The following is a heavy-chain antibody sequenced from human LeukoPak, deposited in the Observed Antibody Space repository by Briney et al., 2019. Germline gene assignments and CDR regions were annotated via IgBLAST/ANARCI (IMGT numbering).Heavy chain of an antibody. CDR1: GGSISSYY. D-gene: IGHD1-26*01. J-gene: IGHJ6*03. CDR3: ARDFTDSGSSLVYYYYYYMDV. V-gene: IGHV4-59*12. Sequence: SETLSLTCTVSGGSISSYYWSWIRQPPGKGLEWIGYIYYSGSINYNPSLKSRVTMSVDTSKKQISLKLSSVTAADTAVYYCARDFTDSGSSLVYYYYYYMDVWGKGTTVTVSS. CDR2: IYYSGSI.